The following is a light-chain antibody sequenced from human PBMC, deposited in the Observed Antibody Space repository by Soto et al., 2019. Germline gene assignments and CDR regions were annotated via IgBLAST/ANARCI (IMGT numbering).Light chain of an antibody. Sequence: EIGLTQSPGTLSLSPGERATLSCRASQSVSSSYLAWYQQKPGQAPRLLIYGASNRATGIPDRFSGSGSGTDFTLTISRLEPEDFAVYYCQQYGSSPRTFGQGTKVDIK. CDR1: QSVSSSY. CDR2: GAS. V-gene: IGKV3-20*01. CDR3: QQYGSSPRT. J-gene: IGKJ1*01.